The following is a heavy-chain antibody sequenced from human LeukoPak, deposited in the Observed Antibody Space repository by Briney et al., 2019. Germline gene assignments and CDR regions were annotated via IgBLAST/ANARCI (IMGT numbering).Heavy chain of an antibody. J-gene: IGHJ4*02. Sequence: GASVKVSCKASGYTFTSYDINWVRQATGQGLEWMGWMNPNSGNTGYAQKFQGRVTITRNTSISIAYMELSSLRSEDTAVYYCARGRRFREGSGYYQYYFDYWGQGTLVTVSS. D-gene: IGHD3-22*01. CDR3: ARGRRFREGSGYYQYYFDY. CDR2: MNPNSGNT. CDR1: GYTFTSYD. V-gene: IGHV1-8*03.